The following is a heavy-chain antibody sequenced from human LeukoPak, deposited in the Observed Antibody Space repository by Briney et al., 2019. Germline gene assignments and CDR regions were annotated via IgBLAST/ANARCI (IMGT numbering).Heavy chain of an antibody. CDR1: GGSISSSSYY. CDR2: IYYSGST. J-gene: IGHJ4*02. V-gene: IGHV4-39*07. CDR3: ARGPSPNSWADY. D-gene: IGHD6-13*01. Sequence: SETLSLTCTVSGGSISSSSYYWGWIRQPPGKGLEWIGRIYYSGSTYYNPSLKSRVTISVDTSKNQFSLKLSSVTAADTAVYYCARGPSPNSWADYWGQGTLVTVSS.